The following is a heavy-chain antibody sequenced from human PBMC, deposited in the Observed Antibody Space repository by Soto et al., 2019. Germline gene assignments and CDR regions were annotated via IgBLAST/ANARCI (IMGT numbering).Heavy chain of an antibody. Sequence: QVQLQESGPGLVKPSETLSLTCTVSGGSISSYYWSWIRQPPGKGLEWLGYIYYSGSTNYNPSLKSRVTISVDTSKNQFSLKLSSVTAADTAVYYCARDGGYCSGGSCYSGPFDYWGQGTLVTVSS. D-gene: IGHD2-15*01. V-gene: IGHV4-59*01. CDR2: IYYSGST. J-gene: IGHJ4*02. CDR1: GGSISSYY. CDR3: ARDGGYCSGGSCYSGPFDY.